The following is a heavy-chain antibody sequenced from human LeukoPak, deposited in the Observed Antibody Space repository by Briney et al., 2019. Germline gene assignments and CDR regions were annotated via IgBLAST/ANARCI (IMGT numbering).Heavy chain of an antibody. V-gene: IGHV4-59*01. CDR1: GGSISSYY. CDR3: ARVGEFSSGWYPFTHYYFDY. Sequence: SETLSLTCTVSGGSISSYYWSWIRQPPGKGLEWIGYIYYSGSTNYNPSLKSRVTISVDTSKNQFSLKLSSVTAADTAVYYCARVGEFSSGWYPFTHYYFDYWGQGTLVTVSS. CDR2: IYYSGST. D-gene: IGHD6-19*01. J-gene: IGHJ4*02.